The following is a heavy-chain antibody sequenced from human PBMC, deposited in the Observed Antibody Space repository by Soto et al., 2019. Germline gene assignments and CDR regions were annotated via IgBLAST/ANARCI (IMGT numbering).Heavy chain of an antibody. Sequence: QVQLQQWGAGLLKPSETLSLTCAGYGASFRDYYWTWIRQPPGKGLGWVGEINHSGSTNYNTSPKSRVTIAVDTSKNQLSLKLTSVTAADTAVYYCASLARYLLRWGGRNLYDVDYWGQGTVVAVSS. CDR2: INHSGST. J-gene: IGHJ4*02. D-gene: IGHD2-15*01. CDR3: ASLARYLLRWGGRNLYDVDY. V-gene: IGHV4-34*01. CDR1: GASFRDYY.